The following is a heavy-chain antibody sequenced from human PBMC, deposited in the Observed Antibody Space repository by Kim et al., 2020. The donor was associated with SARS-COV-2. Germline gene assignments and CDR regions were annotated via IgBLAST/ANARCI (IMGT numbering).Heavy chain of an antibody. V-gene: IGHV3-11*05. J-gene: IGHJ5*02. CDR3: VRAPAS. CDR2: TST. Sequence: TSTNYADAGNCRFTISRDNAKKSLSLQMNRLTPEDTAVYYCVRAPASWGQGTLVTVSS.